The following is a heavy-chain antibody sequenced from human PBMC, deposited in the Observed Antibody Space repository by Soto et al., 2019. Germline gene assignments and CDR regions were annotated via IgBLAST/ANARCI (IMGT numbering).Heavy chain of an antibody. V-gene: IGHV2-5*02. CDR3: ANRILRTVFGLVTTTAIYFDF. D-gene: IGHD3-3*01. CDR2: IYWDDDK. CDR1: GFSLTTSGVG. J-gene: IGHJ4*02. Sequence: QITLNESGPTVVKPAETLTLTCTFSGFSLTTSGVGVGWIRQSPGKAPEWLALIYWDDDKRYSASLKSRLTITKDTSKSQVVLTMASVDPADTATYYGANRILRTVFGLVTTTAIYFDFWGQGTPVVVSS.